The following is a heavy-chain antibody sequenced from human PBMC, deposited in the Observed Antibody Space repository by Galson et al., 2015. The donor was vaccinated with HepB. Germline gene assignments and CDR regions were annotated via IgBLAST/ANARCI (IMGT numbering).Heavy chain of an antibody. Sequence: SLRLSCAASGFIFSTYAMSWVRQTPGKGLEWVSAISGSGANTYYADSVKGRFTISRDNSKNTLYLQMNRRRAEDTAVYYCAKGREWLVQATVTPYAPWGQGTQVTVSS. CDR2: ISGSGANT. CDR1: GFIFSTYA. CDR3: AKGREWLVQATVTPYAP. V-gene: IGHV3-23*01. J-gene: IGHJ5*01. D-gene: IGHD6-19*01.